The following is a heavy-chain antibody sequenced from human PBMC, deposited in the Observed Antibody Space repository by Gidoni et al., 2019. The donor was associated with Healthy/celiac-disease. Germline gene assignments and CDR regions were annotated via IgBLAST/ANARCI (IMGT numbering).Heavy chain of an antibody. J-gene: IGHJ4*02. CDR3: ARSSGYDILTSPYFDY. CDR2: TYYRSKWYN. CDR1: GDSVASNRAA. V-gene: IGHV6-1*01. Sequence: QVQLQQSGPGLVKPSQTPSLTCHISGDSVASNRAAWNCTRQSPSRGLEWLGRTYYRSKWYNDYAVSVKSRITINPDTSKNQFSLQLNSVTPEDTAVYYCARSSGYDILTSPYFDYWGQGTLVTVSS. D-gene: IGHD3-9*01.